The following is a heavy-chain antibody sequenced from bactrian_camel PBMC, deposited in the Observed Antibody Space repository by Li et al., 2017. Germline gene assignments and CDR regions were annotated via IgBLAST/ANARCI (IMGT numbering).Heavy chain of an antibody. CDR2: LRADARS. CDR1: LNINSRSC. D-gene: IGHD1*01. V-gene: IGHV3S53*01. J-gene: IGHJ4*01. Sequence: HVQLVESGGGSVQAGGSLNLSCVANLNINSRSCMGWFRRAVGKEREGVATLRADARSTYSDSVKGRFTVSADNAKRTLYLQMNSLEPSDTATYYCAADDGERIRDCATVEEEDWDWYQGTQVTVS. CDR3: AADDGERIRDCATVEEEDWD.